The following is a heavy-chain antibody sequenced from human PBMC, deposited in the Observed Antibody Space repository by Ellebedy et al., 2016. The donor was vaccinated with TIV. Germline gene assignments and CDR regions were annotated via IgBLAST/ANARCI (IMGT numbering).Heavy chain of an antibody. CDR1: GFMFSDYY. D-gene: IGHD3-9*01. CDR2: ISDIGSTM. J-gene: IGHJ4*02. Sequence: GESLKISCAASGFMFSDYYMTWIRQAPGKGLEWVSYISDIGSTMYYPDPVKGRFTVSRDNARQSLYLEMNSLRAEDTAIYYCARVDILRWYYFDSWGQGTLVTVSS. CDR3: ARVDILRWYYFDS. V-gene: IGHV3-11*01.